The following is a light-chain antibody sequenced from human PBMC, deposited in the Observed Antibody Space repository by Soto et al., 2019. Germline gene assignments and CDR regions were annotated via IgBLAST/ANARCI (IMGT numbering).Light chain of an antibody. V-gene: IGLV2-23*03. Sequence: QSALTQPASVSGSPGQSITVSCTGTSSDVGSYNLVSWYQLHPGKAPKLMIYEGSKRPSGVSNRFSGSKSGNTASLTISGLQAEDEADYYCCSYAGSSTVVVFGGGTKLTVL. CDR2: EGS. J-gene: IGLJ2*01. CDR3: CSYAGSSTVVV. CDR1: SSDVGSYNL.